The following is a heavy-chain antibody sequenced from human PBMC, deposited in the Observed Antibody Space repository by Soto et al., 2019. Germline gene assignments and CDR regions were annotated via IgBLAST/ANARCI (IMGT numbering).Heavy chain of an antibody. CDR1: GFTVSSNY. D-gene: IGHD6-13*01. J-gene: IGHJ4*02. Sequence: GGSLRLSCAASGFTVSSNYMSWVRQAPGKGLEWVSVIYSGGSTYYADSVKGRFTISRDNSKNTLYLQMNSLRAEDTAVYYCALAAAGDYFDYWGQGTLVTVSS. CDR2: IYSGGST. V-gene: IGHV3-66*01. CDR3: ALAAAGDYFDY.